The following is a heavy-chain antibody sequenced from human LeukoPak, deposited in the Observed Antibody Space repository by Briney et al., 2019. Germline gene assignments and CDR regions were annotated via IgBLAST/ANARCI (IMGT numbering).Heavy chain of an antibody. CDR2: ISNSGGT. D-gene: IGHD3-3*02. Sequence: KPSETLSLTCTVSGVSISSSYWTWIRQAPGKGLECVGYISNSGGTRYNPSVQSRVTISVGTSNNQVSLKLSSLTAADTAVYYCARHVPLAKPGPRFDPWGQGILVTVSS. CDR1: GVSISSSY. CDR3: ARHVPLAKPGPRFDP. J-gene: IGHJ5*02. V-gene: IGHV4-59*08.